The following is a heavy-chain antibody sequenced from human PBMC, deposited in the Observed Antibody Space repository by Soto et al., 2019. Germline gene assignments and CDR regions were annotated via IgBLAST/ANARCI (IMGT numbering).Heavy chain of an antibody. Sequence: ASVKVSCKASGGTFRSSAISWVRQAPGQGLEWMGGIIPNSGTTKHAQDFQDRVTLTRDTSISSAYLELKDLRSDDTAVYYCARGSGLGYCSPGSCPPFDSWGQGTLVTVSS. V-gene: IGHV1-2*02. CDR1: GGTFRSSA. J-gene: IGHJ4*02. CDR3: ARGSGLGYCSPGSCPPFDS. CDR2: IIPNSGTT. D-gene: IGHD2-15*01.